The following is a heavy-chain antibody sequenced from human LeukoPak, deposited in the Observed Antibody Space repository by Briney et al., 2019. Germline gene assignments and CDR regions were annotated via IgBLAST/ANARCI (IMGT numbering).Heavy chain of an antibody. CDR1: GFTFDESA. CDR3: AKAVAAPGAFDI. Sequence: GRSLRLSCAASGFTFDESAMHWVRQAPGKGLEWVSGIGWDSKSIVYADSVKGRLTISRDNAKNSLYLQMNGLRPEDTASYYCAKAVAAPGAFDIWGRGTVVTVSS. CDR2: IGWDSKSI. V-gene: IGHV3-9*01. J-gene: IGHJ3*02. D-gene: IGHD6-19*01.